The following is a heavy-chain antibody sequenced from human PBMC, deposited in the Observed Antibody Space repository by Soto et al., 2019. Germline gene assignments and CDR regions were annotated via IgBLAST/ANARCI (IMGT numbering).Heavy chain of an antibody. V-gene: IGHV5-51*01. CDR1: GYSFTSYW. J-gene: IGHJ6*03. CDR2: IYPGDSDT. Sequence: PGESLKISCKGSGYSFTSYWIAWVRQMSGKGLEWMGIIYPGDSDTRYSPSFQGQVTISVDKSISTAYLQWGSLKASDTAMYYCARLGDYYMDVWGKGTTVTVSS. CDR3: ARLGDYYMDV.